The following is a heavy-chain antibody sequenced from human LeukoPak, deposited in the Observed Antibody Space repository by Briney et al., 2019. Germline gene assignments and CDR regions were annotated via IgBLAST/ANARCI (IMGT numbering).Heavy chain of an antibody. CDR2: INTDGSST. V-gene: IGHV3-74*01. J-gene: IGHJ4*02. D-gene: IGHD1-26*01. CDR1: GFTFSSYW. CDR3: ARASLYYPFDY. Sequence: PGGSLRLSCAASGFTFSSYWMHWVRHAPGKGLVWVSRINTDGSSTSYADSVKGRFTISRDNAKNTLYLQMNSLRAEDTAVYYCARASLYYPFDYWGQGTLVTVSS.